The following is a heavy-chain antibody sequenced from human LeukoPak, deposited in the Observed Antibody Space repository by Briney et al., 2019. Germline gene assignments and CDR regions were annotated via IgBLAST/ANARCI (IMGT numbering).Heavy chain of an antibody. V-gene: IGHV3-7*03. CDR3: AKDGPGIAAAAPPY. Sequence: GGSLRLSCAASGFTFSSYWMSWVRQAPGKGLEWVANIKQDGSEKYYVDSVKGRFTISRDNAKNSLYLQMNSLRAQDTAVYYCAKDGPGIAAAAPPYWGQGTLVTVSS. D-gene: IGHD6-13*01. CDR1: GFTFSSYW. CDR2: IKQDGSEK. J-gene: IGHJ4*02.